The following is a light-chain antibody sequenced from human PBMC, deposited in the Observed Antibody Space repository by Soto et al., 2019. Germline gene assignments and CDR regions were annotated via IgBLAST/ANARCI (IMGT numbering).Light chain of an antibody. CDR2: AAS. J-gene: IGKJ1*01. V-gene: IGKV1-39*01. CDR1: ESITTY. Sequence: DIQMTQSPSSLSASVGDRVTITCRASESITTYLNWYQQKPGKAPKLLIYAASSLQSGVSSRFSGSGSGTDFTLTISSLQPEDFAAYYCQHSYTAPLTFGQGTKVDI. CDR3: QHSYTAPLT.